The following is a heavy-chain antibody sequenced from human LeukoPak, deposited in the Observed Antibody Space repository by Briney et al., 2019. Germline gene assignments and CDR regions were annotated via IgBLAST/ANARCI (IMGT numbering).Heavy chain of an antibody. CDR1: GGSISSYY. Sequence: PSETLSLTCTVSGGSISSYYWSWIRQPPGKGLEWIGYIYYSGSTNYNPSLKSRVTISVDTSRNQFSLNLTSVTAADTAVYYCARDPAAVPAGFWGQGTLVTASS. V-gene: IGHV4-59*12. CDR2: IYYSGST. J-gene: IGHJ4*02. CDR3: ARDPAAVPAGF. D-gene: IGHD2-2*01.